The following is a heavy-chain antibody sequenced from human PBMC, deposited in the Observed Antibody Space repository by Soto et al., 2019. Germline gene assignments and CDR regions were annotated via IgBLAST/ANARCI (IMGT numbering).Heavy chain of an antibody. V-gene: IGHV1-69*01. CDR2: FIPIFRTL. CDR1: GGIFGSHG. Sequence: QVQLIQSEAEVKKPGSSVRVSCTASGGIFGSHGFSWVRQAPGQRLEWVGGFIPIFRTLTYTEKFQARVRIAADESTNTVYLDLSILKSEDTAVYYCVRDRRIYYSDPHDEFVASDYDVWGQGTMVSVSS. J-gene: IGHJ3*01. D-gene: IGHD3-22*01. CDR3: VRDRRIYYSDPHDEFVASDYDV.